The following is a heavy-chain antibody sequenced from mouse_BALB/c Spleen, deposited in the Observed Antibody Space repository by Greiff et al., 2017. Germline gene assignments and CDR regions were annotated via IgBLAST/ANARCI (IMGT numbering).Heavy chain of an antibody. CDR3: ARTIYYDPRGYFDY. CDR1: GFTFSSYA. V-gene: IGHV5-6-5*01. CDR2: ISSGGST. J-gene: IGHJ2*01. Sequence: EVKLMESGGGLVKPGGSLKLSCAASGFTFSSYAMSWVRQTPEKRLEWVASISSGGSTYYPDSVKGRFTISRDNARNILYLQMSSLRSEDTAMYYCARTIYYDPRGYFDYWGQGTTLTVSS. D-gene: IGHD2-4*01.